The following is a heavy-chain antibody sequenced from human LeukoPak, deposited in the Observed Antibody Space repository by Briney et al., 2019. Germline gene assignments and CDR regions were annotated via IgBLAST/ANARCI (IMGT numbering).Heavy chain of an antibody. CDR2: IRSRAYGETT. D-gene: IGHD3-16*01. CDR1: GFTFGDHD. V-gene: IGHV3-49*04. CDR3: TRDMGRLGAMSLDNWFDP. J-gene: IGHJ5*02. Sequence: HPGRSLRLSCIGSGFTFGDHDMTWVRQAPGKGLEWVGCIRSRAYGETTHYAASVKGRFSISRDDSKSIAYLQMNSLKTEDTGVYYCTRDMGRLGAMSLDNWFDPWGQGTLVTVSS.